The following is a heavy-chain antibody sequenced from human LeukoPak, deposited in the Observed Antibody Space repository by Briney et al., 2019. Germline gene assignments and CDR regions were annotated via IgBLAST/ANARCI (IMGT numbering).Heavy chain of an antibody. V-gene: IGHV3-64*02. CDR2: INKNGGST. CDR1: GFTFSIYA. Sequence: GGSLRLSCAASGFTFSIYAMHWVRQAPGKGLEYVSGINKNGGSTYYADSVKGRFTISRDNSNNTLYLQMGFVRAEYMAVYYCVRTDYYDSSGYYDDFDYWGQGTLVTVSS. D-gene: IGHD3-22*01. J-gene: IGHJ4*02. CDR3: VRTDYYDSSGYYDDFDY.